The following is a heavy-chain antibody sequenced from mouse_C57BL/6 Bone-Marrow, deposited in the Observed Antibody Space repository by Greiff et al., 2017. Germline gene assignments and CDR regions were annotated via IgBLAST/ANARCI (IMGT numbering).Heavy chain of an antibody. CDR2: LDPENGDT. J-gene: IGHJ2*01. Sequence: EVQLQQSGAALVRPGASVKLSCTASGFNIKDDYMHWVKQRPEQGLEWIGWLDPENGDTEYASKFQGKATITADTSSNTAYLQLSSLTSEDTAVYYCTTSIYYGNPYYFDYWGQGTTLTVSS. CDR1: GFNIKDDY. V-gene: IGHV14-4*01. CDR3: TTSIYYGNPYYFDY. D-gene: IGHD2-1*01.